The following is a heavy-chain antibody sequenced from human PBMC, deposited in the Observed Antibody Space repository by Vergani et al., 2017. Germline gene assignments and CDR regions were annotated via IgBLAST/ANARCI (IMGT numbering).Heavy chain of an antibody. CDR3: ATKSCGTPGCQIGYFRE. V-gene: IGHV3-30*03. CDR1: GFTSSYYG. D-gene: IGHD1-1*01. J-gene: IGHJ1*01. CDR2: ISYDGTQK. Sequence: QVHLVESGGGVVQPGRSLRLSCVVSGFTSSYYGMHWVRQAPGKGLEWVAVISYDGTQKYYAESVKGRFTISRDNSKSTLYLQMNSLRTEDTAVYYCATKSCGTPGCQIGYFREWGQGTLVTDSS.